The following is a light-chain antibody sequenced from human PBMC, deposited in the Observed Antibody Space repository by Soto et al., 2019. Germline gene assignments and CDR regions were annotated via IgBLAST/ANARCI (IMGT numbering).Light chain of an antibody. CDR2: DAS. J-gene: IGKJ1*01. Sequence: DIQMTQSPSTLSASVGDRVTITCRASQTIITWLAWYQQKPGKAPELLIYDASTLESGVPSRFSGSGSGTEFTLTISSLQPDDFATYYCQHYTSYSEAFGQGTKVDIK. V-gene: IGKV1-5*01. CDR1: QTIITW. CDR3: QHYTSYSEA.